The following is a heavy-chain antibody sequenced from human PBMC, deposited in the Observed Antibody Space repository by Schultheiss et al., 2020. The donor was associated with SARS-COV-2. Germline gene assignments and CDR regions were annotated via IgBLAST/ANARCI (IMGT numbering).Heavy chain of an antibody. Sequence: SETLSLTCTVSGGSISSYCWGWIRQPPGKGLEWIGSIYHSGSTYYNPSLKSRVTISVDKSKNQFSLKLSSVNAADTAVYCCARYTSVYSDLNWFDPWGQGTLVTVSS. V-gene: IGHV4-39*07. CDR3: ARYTSVYSDLNWFDP. J-gene: IGHJ5*02. CDR1: GGSISSYC. D-gene: IGHD1-26*01. CDR2: IYHSGST.